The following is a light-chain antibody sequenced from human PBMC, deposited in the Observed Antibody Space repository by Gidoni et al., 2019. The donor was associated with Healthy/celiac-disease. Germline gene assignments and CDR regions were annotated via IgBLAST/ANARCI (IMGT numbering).Light chain of an antibody. J-gene: IGKJ4*01. V-gene: IGKV3-15*01. CDR2: GAS. Sequence: EIVMTQSPATLSVSPGERATLSCSSSQSVSSNLAWYQQKPGQAPRLLIYGASARFSGSGSGTEFTLTISSLQSEDFAVYYCQQYNNWPPKITFGGGTKVEIK. CDR3: QQYNNWPPKIT. CDR1: QSVSSN.